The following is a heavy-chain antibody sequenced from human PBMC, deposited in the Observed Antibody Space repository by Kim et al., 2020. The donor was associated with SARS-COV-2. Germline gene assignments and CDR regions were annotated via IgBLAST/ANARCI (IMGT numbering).Heavy chain of an antibody. D-gene: IGHD2-2*01. Sequence: KGRFTISRDNAKNSLYLQMNSLRAEDTALYYCAKSYCSSTSCYGRAFDIWGQGTMVTVSS. CDR3: AKSYCSSTSCYGRAFDI. V-gene: IGHV3-9*01. J-gene: IGHJ3*02.